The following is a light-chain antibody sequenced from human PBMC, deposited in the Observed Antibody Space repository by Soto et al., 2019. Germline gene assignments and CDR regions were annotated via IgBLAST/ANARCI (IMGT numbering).Light chain of an antibody. CDR1: QGIRDA. CDR2: SAS. CDR3: RQHSDYPFT. Sequence: DIQMTQSPSSLSASVGDRVTITCRASQGIRDALGWYQQKPGKVPKRLIYSASRLQNGVPSRFSGSGSETVFTLTISSLQTEDFATYFCRQHSDYPFTFGQGTRLEI. J-gene: IGKJ2*01. V-gene: IGKV1-17*01.